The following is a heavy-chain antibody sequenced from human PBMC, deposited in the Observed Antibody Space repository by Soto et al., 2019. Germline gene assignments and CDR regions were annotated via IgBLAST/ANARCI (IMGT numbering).Heavy chain of an antibody. CDR3: ATSLVTSRTRVDY. V-gene: IGHV4-31*03. J-gene: IGHJ4*02. CDR2: IYYTGST. Sequence: QVQLQESGPGLVKPSQTLSLTCTVSGGSIYTGGFYWSWIRQLPGKGLEWLGYIYYTGSTQYTPSLKSRLTISTDTSDNQFSLRLTSVTAADTAVYYCATSLVTSRTRVDYWGQGPLVTVSS. D-gene: IGHD1-26*01. CDR1: GGSIYTGGFY.